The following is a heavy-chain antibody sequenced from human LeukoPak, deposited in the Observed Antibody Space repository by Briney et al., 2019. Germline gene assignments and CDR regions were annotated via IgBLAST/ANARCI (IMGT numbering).Heavy chain of an antibody. CDR3: ARGGYGDYSAFDI. D-gene: IGHD4-17*01. Sequence: SQTLSLTCTVSGGSFSSTAYYWSWIRQHPGKGLEWLGYIYYTGSTYYTPSLKSRVTISIDKSKNQFSLKLSSVTAADTAVYYCARGGYGDYSAFDIWGQGTMVTVSS. CDR2: IYYTGST. CDR1: GGSFSSTAYY. V-gene: IGHV4-31*03. J-gene: IGHJ3*02.